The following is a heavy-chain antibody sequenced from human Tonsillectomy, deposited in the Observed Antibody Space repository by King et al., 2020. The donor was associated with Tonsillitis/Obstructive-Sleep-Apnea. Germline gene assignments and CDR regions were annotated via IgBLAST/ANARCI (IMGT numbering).Heavy chain of an antibody. CDR3: ARGGDIRFLEWLPQYYFDY. Sequence: VQLVESGGGVVQPGRSLRLSCAASGFTFSSYGMHWVRQAPGKGLEWVAVIWYDGSNKYYADSVKGRFTISRDNSKNTLYLQMNSLRAEDTAVYYCARGGDIRFLEWLPQYYFDYWGQGTLVTVSS. CDR2: IWYDGSNK. J-gene: IGHJ4*02. D-gene: IGHD3-3*01. CDR1: GFTFSSYG. V-gene: IGHV3-33*01.